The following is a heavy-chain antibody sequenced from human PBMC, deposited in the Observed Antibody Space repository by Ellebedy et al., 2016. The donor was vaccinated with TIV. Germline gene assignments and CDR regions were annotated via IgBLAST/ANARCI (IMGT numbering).Heavy chain of an antibody. V-gene: IGHV1-3*01. CDR1: GYTFATYA. D-gene: IGHD3-10*01. CDR2: INAGNGNT. J-gene: IGHJ4*02. CDR3: ARGYLYCSGTYPCYFDY. Sequence: ASVKVSCKASGYTFATYAMHWVRQAPGQRLEWMGWINAGNGNTKYSQKFQGRVTITRDTSASTAYMELSSLRSEDTAVYYCARGYLYCSGTYPCYFDYWGQGTLVTVSS.